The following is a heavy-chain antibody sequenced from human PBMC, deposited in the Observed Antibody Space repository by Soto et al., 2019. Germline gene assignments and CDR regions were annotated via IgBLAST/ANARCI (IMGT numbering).Heavy chain of an antibody. J-gene: IGHJ4*02. Sequence: QVQLVESGGGVVQPGRSLRLSCAASGFTFSSYGMHWVRQAPGKGLEWVAVIWYDGSNKYYADSVKGRFTISRDNSKNTLDLQMNRLRAEDTAVYYCARPPPPRGSYALLDYWGQGTLVTVSS. V-gene: IGHV3-33*01. CDR1: GFTFSSYG. CDR3: ARPPPPRGSYALLDY. CDR2: IWYDGSNK. D-gene: IGHD1-26*01.